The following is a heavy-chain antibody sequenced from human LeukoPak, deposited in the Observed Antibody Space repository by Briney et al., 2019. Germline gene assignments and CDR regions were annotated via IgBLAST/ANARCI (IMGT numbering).Heavy chain of an antibody. J-gene: IGHJ4*02. CDR2: IYYSGST. V-gene: IGHV4-39*01. CDR3: ARDGYTYGSFDY. Sequence: KPSETLSLTCSVSGGSISSSSYFWGWIRQPPGKGLEWIGSIYYSGSTYSNPSLKSRVTISVDTSKSQFSLKLSSVTAADTAVYYCARDGYTYGSFDYWGQGTLVTVSS. D-gene: IGHD5-18*01. CDR1: GGSISSSSYF.